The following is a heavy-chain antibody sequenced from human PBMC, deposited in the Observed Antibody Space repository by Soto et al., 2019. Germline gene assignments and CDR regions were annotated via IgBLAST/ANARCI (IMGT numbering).Heavy chain of an antibody. CDR1: GFTFSSYW. CDR3: AKGRGYSSSWYWFDP. D-gene: IGHD6-13*01. J-gene: IGHJ5*02. V-gene: IGHV3-7*01. CDR2: IKQDGSEK. Sequence: PGGSLRLSCAASGFTFSSYWMSWVRQAPGKGLEWVANIKQDGSEKYYVDSVKGRFTISRDNAKNSLYLQMNSLRAEDTAVYYCAKGRGYSSSWYWFDPWGQGTLVTVSS.